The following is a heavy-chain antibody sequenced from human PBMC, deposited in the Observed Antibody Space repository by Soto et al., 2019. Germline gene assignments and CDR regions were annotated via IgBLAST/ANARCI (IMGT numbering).Heavy chain of an antibody. D-gene: IGHD6-19*01. Sequence: PSETLSLTCTVSGDSISSYYWSWIRQPPGKGLEWIGYIDYSGSTNYNPSLKSRVTISVDTSKNQVSLKLISVSAADTAVYYCARSSTGWYYFDYWGQGTLVTVS. CDR1: GDSISSYY. V-gene: IGHV4-59*08. CDR2: IDYSGST. CDR3: ARSSTGWYYFDY. J-gene: IGHJ4*02.